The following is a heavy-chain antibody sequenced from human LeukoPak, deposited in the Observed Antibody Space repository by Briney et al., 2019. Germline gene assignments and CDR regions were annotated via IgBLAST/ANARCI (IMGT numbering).Heavy chain of an antibody. D-gene: IGHD3-9*01. CDR3: ARANDILTGYNYYYYYMDV. CDR1: GYTFTSYD. CDR2: MNPNSGNT. V-gene: IGHV1-8*03. Sequence: GASVKVSCKASGYTFTSYDINWVRQATGQGLEWMGWMNPNSGNTGYAQKFQGRVTITRNTSISTAYMELSSLRSEDTAVYYCARANDILTGYNYYYYYMDVWGKGTTVTVSS. J-gene: IGHJ6*03.